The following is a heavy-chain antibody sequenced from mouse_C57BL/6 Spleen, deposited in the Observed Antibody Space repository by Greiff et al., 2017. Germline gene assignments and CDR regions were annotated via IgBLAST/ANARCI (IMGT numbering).Heavy chain of an antibody. CDR3: AREVNWDKYFDV. J-gene: IGHJ1*03. D-gene: IGHD4-1*01. CDR2: IYPGDGDT. Sequence: QVQLQQSGAELVKPGASVKISCKASGYAFSSYWMNWVKQRPGKGLEWIGQIYPGDGDTNYNGKFKGKATLTADKSSSTAYMQLSSLTSEDVAVYFCAREVNWDKYFDVWGTGTTVTVSS. V-gene: IGHV1-80*01. CDR1: GYAFSSYW.